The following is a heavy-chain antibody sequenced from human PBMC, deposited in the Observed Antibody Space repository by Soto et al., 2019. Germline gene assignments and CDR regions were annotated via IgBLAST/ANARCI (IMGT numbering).Heavy chain of an antibody. J-gene: IGHJ5*02. CDR3: AREYSSSWYNWFDP. Sequence: ASVKVSCKASGGTFSSYAISWVRQAPGQXLEWMXGXIXXXGXAXXXQXXXXRVTITADESTSTAYMELRSLRSEDTAVYSCAREYSSSWYNWFDPWGQGTLVTVSS. CDR2: XIXXXGXA. D-gene: IGHD6-13*01. V-gene: IGHV1-69*13. CDR1: GGTFSSYA.